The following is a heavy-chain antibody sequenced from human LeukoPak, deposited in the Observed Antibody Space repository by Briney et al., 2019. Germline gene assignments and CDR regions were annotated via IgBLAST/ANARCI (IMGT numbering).Heavy chain of an antibody. CDR2: ISAYNGNT. D-gene: IGHD6-19*01. V-gene: IGHV1-18*04. Sequence: ASVKVSCKASGYTFTSYYMHWVRQAPGQGLEWMGWISAYNGNTNYAQKFQGRVTMTTDTSTSTAYMELRSLRSDDTAVYYCARVTGIAVAGSDYWGQGTLVTVSS. CDR1: GYTFTSYY. J-gene: IGHJ4*02. CDR3: ARVTGIAVAGSDY.